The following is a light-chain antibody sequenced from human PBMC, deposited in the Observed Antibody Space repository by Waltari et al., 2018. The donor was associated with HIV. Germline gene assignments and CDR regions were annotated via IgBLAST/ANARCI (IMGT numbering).Light chain of an antibody. Sequence: SYELTQPPSVSVSPGQTARITCSGDALPKQYANWYQQKQGQAPVLVIYKDSERPSGIPERFSGSSSGTTVTLTISGVQAEDEADYYCQSADSSGTSYVFGTGTKVTVL. J-gene: IGLJ1*01. V-gene: IGLV3-25*03. CDR2: KDS. CDR3: QSADSSGTSYV. CDR1: ALPKQY.